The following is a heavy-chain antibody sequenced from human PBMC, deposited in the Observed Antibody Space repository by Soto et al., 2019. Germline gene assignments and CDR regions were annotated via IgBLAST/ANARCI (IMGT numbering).Heavy chain of an antibody. CDR3: AGAGASPHFDY. Sequence: QVQLVQSGAEVKKPGASVKVSCKASGYTFTSYYMHWVRQAPGQGLEWMGIINPSGGSTSYAQKFQGIVTITRDTSTSTVYMELSSLRSEDTAVYYCAGAGASPHFDYWGQGTLVTVSS. D-gene: IGHD3-10*01. J-gene: IGHJ4*02. CDR1: GYTFTSYY. CDR2: INPSGGST. V-gene: IGHV1-46*03.